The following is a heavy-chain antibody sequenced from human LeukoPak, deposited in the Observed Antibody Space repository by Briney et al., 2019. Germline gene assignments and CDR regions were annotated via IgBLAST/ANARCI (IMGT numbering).Heavy chain of an antibody. CDR3: ARESERSYYYDSSGSYI. J-gene: IGHJ4*02. CDR1: GYTFTCYY. D-gene: IGHD3-22*01. Sequence: ASVKVSCKGSGYTFTCYYMHWVGQARGQGVEGMGWINPNRGGTNYAQKFQGRVTMTRDRSIRTAYMELSRLRSDDTAVYYCARESERSYYYDSSGSYIWGQGTLVTVSS. V-gene: IGHV1-2*02. CDR2: INPNRGGT.